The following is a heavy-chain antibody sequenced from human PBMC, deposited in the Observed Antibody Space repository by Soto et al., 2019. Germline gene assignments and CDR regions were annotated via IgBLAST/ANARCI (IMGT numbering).Heavy chain of an antibody. D-gene: IGHD5-12*01. J-gene: IGHJ4*02. V-gene: IGHV4-39*01. Sequence: QLQLQESGPGLVKPSETLSLTCTVSGGSISSSSYYWGWIRQPPGKGLEWIGSIYNSGSTYYNPSLKSRVTISVDTSKNQVSLRLSSVTAADTAVYYCARVGYSGYDLPRYWGQGTLVTVSS. CDR3: ARVGYSGYDLPRY. CDR2: IYNSGST. CDR1: GGSISSSSYY.